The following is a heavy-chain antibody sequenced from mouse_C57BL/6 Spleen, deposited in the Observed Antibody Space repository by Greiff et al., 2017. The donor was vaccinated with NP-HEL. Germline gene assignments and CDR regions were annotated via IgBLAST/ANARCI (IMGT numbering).Heavy chain of an antibody. J-gene: IGHJ2*01. Sequence: EVKLVESGGGLVQPGGSLSLSCAASGFTFTDYYMSWVRQPPGKALEWLGFIRNKANGYTTEYSASVKGRFTISRDNSQSILYLQMNALRAEDSATYYCARYYGSRGRNYFDYWGQGTTLTVSS. CDR1: GFTFTDYY. V-gene: IGHV7-3*01. CDR3: ARYYGSRGRNYFDY. CDR2: IRNKANGYTT. D-gene: IGHD1-1*01.